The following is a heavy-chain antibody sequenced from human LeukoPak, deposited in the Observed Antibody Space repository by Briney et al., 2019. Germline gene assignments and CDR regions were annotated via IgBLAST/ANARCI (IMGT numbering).Heavy chain of an antibody. D-gene: IGHD1-14*01. CDR3: ATDPSLITGTSGFGY. CDR2: ISGSGGST. Sequence: GGSLRLSCAASGFTFTKFGMSWVRQAPGKGLDWVSAISGSGGSTHYADSVTGRFTISRDNSKNTLYLQMNSLRAEDTALYYCATDPSLITGTSGFGYWGRGTLVTVSS. J-gene: IGHJ4*02. V-gene: IGHV3-23*01. CDR1: GFTFTKFG.